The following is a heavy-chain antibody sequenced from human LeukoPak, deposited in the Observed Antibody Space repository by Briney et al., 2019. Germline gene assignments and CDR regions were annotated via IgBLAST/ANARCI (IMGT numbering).Heavy chain of an antibody. Sequence: GGSLRLSCAASGFTFSSYSMNWVRQAPGKGLEWVSSISSSSNYIYYADSVKGRLTISRDNAKNSLYLQMNSLRAEDTAVYYCAKAYYSSGWYYFDYWGQGTLVTVSS. CDR2: ISSSSNYI. J-gene: IGHJ4*02. CDR3: AKAYYSSGWYYFDY. D-gene: IGHD6-19*01. CDR1: GFTFSSYS. V-gene: IGHV3-21*04.